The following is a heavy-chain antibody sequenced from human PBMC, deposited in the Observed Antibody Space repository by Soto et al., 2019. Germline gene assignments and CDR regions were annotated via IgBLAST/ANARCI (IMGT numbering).Heavy chain of an antibody. J-gene: IGHJ4*02. CDR3: AKGAGSYYDFWRGYHFDY. CDR2: ISGSGGST. V-gene: IGHV3-23*01. D-gene: IGHD3-3*01. CDR1: GFTFSSYA. Sequence: GGSLRLSCAASGFTFSSYAMSWVRQAPGKGLEWVSAISGSGGSTYYADSVKGRFTISRDNSKNTLYLQMNSLRAEDTAVYYCAKGAGSYYDFWRGYHFDYWGQGTLVTVSS.